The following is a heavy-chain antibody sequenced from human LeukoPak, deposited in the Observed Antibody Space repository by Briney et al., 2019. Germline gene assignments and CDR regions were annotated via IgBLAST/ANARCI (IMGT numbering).Heavy chain of an antibody. J-gene: IGHJ3*02. V-gene: IGHV1-69*04. D-gene: IGHD3/OR15-3a*01. Sequence: SVKVSCKASGGTFSSYAISWVRQAPGQGLEWMGRIIPILGIANYAQKFQGRVTITADKSTSTAYMELSSLRSEDTAVYYCATPGLVLDAFDIWGQGTMVTVSS. CDR3: ATPGLVLDAFDI. CDR2: IIPILGIA. CDR1: GGTFSSYA.